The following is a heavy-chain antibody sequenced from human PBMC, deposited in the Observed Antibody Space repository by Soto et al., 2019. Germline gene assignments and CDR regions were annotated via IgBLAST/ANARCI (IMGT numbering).Heavy chain of an antibody. CDR3: ARDVGLQHDTGYYDFWSGKNNWFDP. J-gene: IGHJ5*02. CDR1: GGSIRGHY. Sequence: SETLSLTCTVSGGSIRGHYCSWIRQPPGKGLQYIGYISYSGSTNYNPSLKSRVTISVDTSNNQFSLRLSSVTAADTAVYYCARDVGLQHDTGYYDFWSGKNNWFDPWGQGILVTVSS. CDR2: ISYSGST. V-gene: IGHV4-59*11. D-gene: IGHD3-3*01.